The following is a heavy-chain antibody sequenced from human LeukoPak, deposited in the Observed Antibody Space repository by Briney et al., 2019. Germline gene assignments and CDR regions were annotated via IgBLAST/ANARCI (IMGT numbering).Heavy chain of an antibody. V-gene: IGHV3-64*01. J-gene: IGHJ4*02. D-gene: IGHD3-10*01. CDR3: ARDIGFGELGSIDY. CDR2: ISSNGGST. Sequence: HPGGSLRLSCAASGFTFSSYAMHWVRQAPGKGLEYVSAISSNGGSTYYANSVKGRFTISRDNSKNTLYLQMGSLRAEDMAVYYCARDIGFGELGSIDYWGQGTLVTVSS. CDR1: GFTFSSYA.